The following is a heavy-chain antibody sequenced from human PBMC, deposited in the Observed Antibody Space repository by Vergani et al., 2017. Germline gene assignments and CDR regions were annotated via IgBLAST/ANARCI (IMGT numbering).Heavy chain of an antibody. D-gene: IGHD1-26*01. CDR2: IWYDGSNK. V-gene: IGHV3-33*01. J-gene: IGHJ4*02. CDR3: ARDPDTKGAPAFDY. Sequence: QVQLVESGGGVVQPGRSLRLSCAASGFTFSSYGMHWVRQAPGKGLEWVAVIWYDGSNKYYADSVKGRFTISRDNSKNTLYLQMNSLRAEDTAVYYCARDPDTKGAPAFDYWGQGTLVTVSS. CDR1: GFTFSSYG.